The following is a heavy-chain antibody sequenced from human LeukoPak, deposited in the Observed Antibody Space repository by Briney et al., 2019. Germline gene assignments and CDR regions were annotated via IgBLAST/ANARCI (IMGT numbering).Heavy chain of an antibody. D-gene: IGHD3-9*01. V-gene: IGHV3-48*01. J-gene: IGHJ4*02. Sequence: GGSLRLSCAASEFTFSTYSMNWVSQATGKGLEWVAYISSSSSTIYYADSVKGRFTISRDNAKNSLFLQMNSLRAEDTAMYYCARGRLVRPPGYDYWGQGTLVTVSS. CDR2: ISSSSSTI. CDR3: ARGRLVRPPGYDY. CDR1: EFTFSTYS.